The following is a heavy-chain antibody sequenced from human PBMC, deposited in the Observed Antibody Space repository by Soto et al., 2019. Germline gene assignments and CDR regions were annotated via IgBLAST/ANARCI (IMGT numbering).Heavy chain of an antibody. Sequence: EVQLLESGGGLVQAVGSLRLSCAASGFTFSRDGMSWVRQAPGKGLEWVSLITDNGGSTYYADSVKGRFTISRDNTKNTLFLQMNSLRAEDTAVYYCAKERATTTAFDYWGQGALVTVSS. V-gene: IGHV3-23*01. CDR3: AKERATTTAFDY. J-gene: IGHJ4*02. D-gene: IGHD4-17*01. CDR2: ITDNGGST. CDR1: GFTFSRDG.